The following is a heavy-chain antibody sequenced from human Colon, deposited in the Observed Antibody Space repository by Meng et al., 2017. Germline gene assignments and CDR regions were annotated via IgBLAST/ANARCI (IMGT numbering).Heavy chain of an antibody. J-gene: IGHJ5*01. D-gene: IGHD6-19*01. Sequence: GESLVLSCAASGFTFSSYELNWVLQAPGKGLGGVSYISCSGSTIYYADSVKGRFTISRDNAKNSLYLKMNSLSAEDTAVYYCARQAVAGTVNWLDSWGQGTLVTVSS. V-gene: IGHV3-48*03. CDR1: GFTFSSYE. CDR3: ARQAVAGTVNWLDS. CDR2: ISCSGSTI.